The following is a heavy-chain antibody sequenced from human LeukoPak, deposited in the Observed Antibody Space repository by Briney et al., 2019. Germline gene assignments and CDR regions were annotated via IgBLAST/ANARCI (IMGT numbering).Heavy chain of an antibody. CDR1: GGTLSSYA. Sequence: GASVKVSCKASGGTLSSYAISWVRQAPGQGLEWMGGIIPIFGTANYAQKFQGRVTITADESTSTAYMELSSLRSEDTAVYYCARVTVVGSYYYYGMDVWGQGTTVTVSS. CDR2: IIPIFGTA. CDR3: ARVTVVGSYYYYGMDV. V-gene: IGHV1-69*13. J-gene: IGHJ6*02. D-gene: IGHD4-23*01.